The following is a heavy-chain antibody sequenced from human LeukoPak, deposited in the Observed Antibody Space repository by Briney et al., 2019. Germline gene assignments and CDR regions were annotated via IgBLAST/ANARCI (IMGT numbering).Heavy chain of an antibody. V-gene: IGHV1-69*05. Sequence: SVRVSCKASGGTFSSYAISWVRQAPGQGLEWMGGIIPIFGTANYAQKFQGRVTITTDESTSTAYMELSSLRSEDTAVYYCASRFPAAGAFDIWGQGTMVTVSS. D-gene: IGHD3-3*01. CDR2: IIPIFGTA. CDR1: GGTFSSYA. CDR3: ASRFPAAGAFDI. J-gene: IGHJ3*02.